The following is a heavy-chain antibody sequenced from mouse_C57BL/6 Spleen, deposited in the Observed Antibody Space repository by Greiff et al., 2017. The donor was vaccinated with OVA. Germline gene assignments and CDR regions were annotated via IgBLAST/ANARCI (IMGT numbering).Heavy chain of an antibody. CDR1: GYTFTDYY. CDR2: INPNNGGT. V-gene: IGHV1-26*01. CDR3: ARSRYYGDY. Sequence: VQLQQSGPELVKPGASVKISCKASGYTFTDYYMNWVKQSHGKSLEWIGDINPNNGGTSYNQKFKGKATLTVDKSSSTAYMELRSLTSEDSAVYYCARSRYYGDYWGQGTTLTVSS. J-gene: IGHJ2*01.